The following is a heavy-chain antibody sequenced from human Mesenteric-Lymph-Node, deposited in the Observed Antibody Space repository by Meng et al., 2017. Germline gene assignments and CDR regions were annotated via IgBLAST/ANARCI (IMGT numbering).Heavy chain of an antibody. CDR1: GGSITSTSSY. CDR2: IYYRGST. D-gene: IGHD3-3*02. CDR3: VISSHN. V-gene: IGHV4-39*07. J-gene: IGHJ4*02. Sequence: QVQLQDHGPGRCKPSQPLSPTCPFSGGSITSTSSYWGWVRQPPGKGLEWIGSIYYRGSTNYNPSLKSRISMSVDMSKNQFSLKVNSVTAADTAIYYCVISSHNWGQGTLVTVSS.